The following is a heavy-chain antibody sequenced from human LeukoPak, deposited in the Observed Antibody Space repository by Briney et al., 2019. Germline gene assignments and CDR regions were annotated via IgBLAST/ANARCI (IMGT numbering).Heavy chain of an antibody. V-gene: IGHV4-34*01. D-gene: IGHD3-16*02. CDR2: IKHSGST. CDR3: ARVAFYDYVWGSYRPFDY. Sequence: PSETLSLTCAVYGGSFSGYYWSWIRQPPGKGLEWIGEIKHSGSTNYNPSLKSRVTISVDTSKNQFSLKLSSVTAADTAVYYCARVAFYDYVWGSYRPFDYWGQGTLVTVSS. CDR1: GGSFSGYY. J-gene: IGHJ4*02.